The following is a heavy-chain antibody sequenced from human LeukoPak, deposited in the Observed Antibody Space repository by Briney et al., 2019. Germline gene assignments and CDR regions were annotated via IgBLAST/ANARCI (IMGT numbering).Heavy chain of an antibody. CDR2: ISTSSTHI. J-gene: IGHJ4*02. CDR3: ATISLTHSDYDLGFFDS. D-gene: IGHD5-12*01. CDR1: GFTFSNYT. V-gene: IGHV3-21*01. Sequence: PGGSLRLSCAASGFTFSNYTMNWVRQTPGKGLEWVSSISTSSTHIYYADSVKGRFTITRDNAKNSLFLQMNSLRAEDTAVYYCATISLTHSDYDLGFFDSWGQGALVTVSS.